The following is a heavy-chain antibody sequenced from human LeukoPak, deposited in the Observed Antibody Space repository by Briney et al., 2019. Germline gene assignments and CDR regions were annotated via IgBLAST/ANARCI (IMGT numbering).Heavy chain of an antibody. Sequence: PSETLSLPSTVSGVSISSYYWSWIRQPPGKGLEWIGYIYYSGSTNYSPSLKSRVTISLDTSKNQFSLKLSSVTAADTAVYYCARHDGSSWYYAFDVWGQGTMVTVSS. CDR1: GVSISSYY. CDR3: ARHDGSSWYYAFDV. D-gene: IGHD6-13*01. CDR2: IYYSGST. V-gene: IGHV4-59*08. J-gene: IGHJ3*01.